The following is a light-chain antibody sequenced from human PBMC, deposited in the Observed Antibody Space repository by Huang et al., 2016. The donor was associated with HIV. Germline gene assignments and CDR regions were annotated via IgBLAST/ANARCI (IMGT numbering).Light chain of an antibody. Sequence: EIVLTQSPATLSLSPGERATLSCRASQSVSSSVAWYQRKPGQAPRLLIYAASNRATGSPARCSGSGSGTDFTLTISSLEPEDFAVYYCQQRGDWPLTFGGGTKVEIK. CDR1: QSVSSS. J-gene: IGKJ4*01. V-gene: IGKV3-11*01. CDR3: QQRGDWPLT. CDR2: AAS.